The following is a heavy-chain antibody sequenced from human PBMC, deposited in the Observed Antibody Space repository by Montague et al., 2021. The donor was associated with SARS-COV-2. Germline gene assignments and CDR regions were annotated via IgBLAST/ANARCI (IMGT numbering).Heavy chain of an antibody. CDR2: XYWDGDK. J-gene: IGHJ4*02. CDR1: GFSLGTSGVG. V-gene: IGHV2-5*02. D-gene: IGHD4-17*01. Sequence: PALVKPTQTLTLTCTFSGFSLGTSGVGVGWIRQPPGKAPEWLALXYWDGDKPYSPSLKSRLTITKDTSKNQVVLTMTDMDPVDTATYYCAHSYGDYLFDYWGQGTLVTVSS. CDR3: AHSYGDYLFDY.